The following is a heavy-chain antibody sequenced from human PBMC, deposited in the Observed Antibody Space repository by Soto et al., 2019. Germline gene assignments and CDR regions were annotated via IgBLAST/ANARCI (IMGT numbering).Heavy chain of an antibody. CDR3: ARAYGDYSNGY. J-gene: IGHJ4*02. CDR1: GGSISSYY. Sequence: SETLSLTCTVSGGSISSYYWSWTRQPPGKGLECIGYIYYNGSTNYNPSLKSRVTISVDTPKNQFSLRLSSVTAADTAVYYCARAYGDYSNGYWGQGTLVTVSS. D-gene: IGHD4-17*01. CDR2: IYYNGST. V-gene: IGHV4-59*01.